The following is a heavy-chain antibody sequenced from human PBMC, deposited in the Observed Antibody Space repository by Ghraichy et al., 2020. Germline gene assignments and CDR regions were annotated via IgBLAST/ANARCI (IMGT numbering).Heavy chain of an antibody. J-gene: IGHJ3*02. Sequence: GGSLRLSCAASAFTFSSYAMTWVGQAPGKGLEWVSTIRGSGSSTYYTDSVKGRFTISRDNSKNTLYLQMNSLRAEDTAVYYCAKDRDYYDSSGYYFNAFDIWGQGTLVTVSS. CDR1: AFTFSSYA. V-gene: IGHV3-23*01. CDR3: AKDRDYYDSSGYYFNAFDI. CDR2: IRGSGSST. D-gene: IGHD3-22*01.